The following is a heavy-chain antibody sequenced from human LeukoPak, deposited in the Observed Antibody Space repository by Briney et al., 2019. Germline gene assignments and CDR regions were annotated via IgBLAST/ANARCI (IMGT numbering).Heavy chain of an antibody. J-gene: IGHJ1*01. CDR2: ISGSGVST. Sequence: PGGSLRLSCAASGFTFSSYAMSWVRQAPGKGLEWVSAISGSGVSTYYADSVKGRFTISRDNSKNTLHLQMNSLRAEGTAVYYCAKGQGFGYDSSGPADWGQGTLVTVSS. D-gene: IGHD3-22*01. CDR3: AKGQGFGYDSSGPAD. V-gene: IGHV3-23*01. CDR1: GFTFSSYA.